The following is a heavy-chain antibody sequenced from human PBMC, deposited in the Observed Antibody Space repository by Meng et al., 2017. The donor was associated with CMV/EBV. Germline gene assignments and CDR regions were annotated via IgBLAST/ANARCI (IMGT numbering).Heavy chain of an antibody. V-gene: IGHV1-8*01. CDR1: GYTFTSYD. CDR2: MNPNSGNT. D-gene: IGHD3-9*01. J-gene: IGHJ4*02. CDR3: ASVPPGRPVIMAY. Sequence: ASVKVSCKASGYTFTSYDINWVRQATGQGLEWMGWMNPNSGNTGYAQKCQGRVTMTRNTSISTAYMELSSLRSEDTAVYYCASVPPGRPVIMAYWGQGTLVTVSS.